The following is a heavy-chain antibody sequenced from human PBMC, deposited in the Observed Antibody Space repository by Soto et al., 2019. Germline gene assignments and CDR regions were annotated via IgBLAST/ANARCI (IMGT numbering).Heavy chain of an antibody. CDR2: IRGSGGST. CDR1: GFTFSSYA. J-gene: IGHJ4*02. Sequence: GGSLRLSCAASGFTFSSYAMSWVRQAPGKGLEWVSAIRGSGGSTYYADSVKGRFTISRDNSKNTLYLQMNSLRAEDTAVYYCAKGFFAWPSPYFDNWGQGPLVTVSS. V-gene: IGHV3-23*01. CDR3: AKGFFAWPSPYFDN. D-gene: IGHD3-9*01.